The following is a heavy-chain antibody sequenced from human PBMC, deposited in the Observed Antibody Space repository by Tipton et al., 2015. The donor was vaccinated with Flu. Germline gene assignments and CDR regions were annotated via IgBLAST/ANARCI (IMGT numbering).Heavy chain of an antibody. V-gene: IGHV4-4*09. Sequence: TLSLTCTVSGGFVSSYYWNWIRQPPGKGLEWIGYIYNNQYTKYNPSLKSRVTVSVDPSKNQFSLKLTSVTAADTAVYYCARDRWEYSRGFDSWGQGTLVTVSP. D-gene: IGHD6-13*01. J-gene: IGHJ4*02. CDR2: IYNNQYT. CDR1: GGFVSSYY. CDR3: ARDRWEYSRGFDS.